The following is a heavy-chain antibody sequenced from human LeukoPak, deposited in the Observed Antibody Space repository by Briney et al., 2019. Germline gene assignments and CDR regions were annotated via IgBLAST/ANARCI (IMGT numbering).Heavy chain of an antibody. J-gene: IGHJ6*03. CDR2: INPNSGDT. CDR3: AKVGGSGSSGYSYMDV. Sequence: ASVKVSCKASGYTFTSYGISWVRQAPGQGLEWMGWINPNSGDTNYVQKFQGRVTMTSDTSISTAYMELTRLTSDDTAVYYCAKVGGSGSSGYSYMDVWGKGTTVTVSS. CDR1: GYTFTSYG. D-gene: IGHD3-10*01. V-gene: IGHV1-2*02.